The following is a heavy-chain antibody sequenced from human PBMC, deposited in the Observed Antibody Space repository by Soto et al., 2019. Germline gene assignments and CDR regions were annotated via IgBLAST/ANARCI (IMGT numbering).Heavy chain of an antibody. V-gene: IGHV1-18*01. Sequence: GASVKVSCKASGGTFSSYAISWVRQAPGQGLEWMGWISAYNGNTNYAQKLQGRVTMTTDTSTSTAYMELRSLRSDDTAVYYCARLSQDSSSPSSFDYWGQGTLVTVSS. CDR3: ARLSQDSSSPSSFDY. J-gene: IGHJ4*02. CDR2: ISAYNGNT. D-gene: IGHD6-6*01. CDR1: GGTFSSYA.